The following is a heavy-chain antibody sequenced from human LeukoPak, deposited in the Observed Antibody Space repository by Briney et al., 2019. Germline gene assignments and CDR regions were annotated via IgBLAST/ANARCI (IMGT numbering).Heavy chain of an antibody. J-gene: IGHJ5*02. CDR2: ISWNSGSI. CDR3: AKGDSSGWQRDWFDP. Sequence: GRSLRLSCAASGFTFDDYAMHWVRQAPGKGLEWVSGISWNSGSIGYADSVKGRFTISRDNAKNSLYLQMNSLRAEDTALYYCAKGDSSGWQRDWFDPWGQGTLVTVSS. CDR1: GFTFDDYA. V-gene: IGHV3-9*01. D-gene: IGHD6-19*01.